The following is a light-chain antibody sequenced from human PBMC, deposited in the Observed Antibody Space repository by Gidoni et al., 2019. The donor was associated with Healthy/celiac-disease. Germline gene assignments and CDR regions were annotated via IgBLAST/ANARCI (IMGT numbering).Light chain of an antibody. CDR3: MQALQTPYT. CDR1: QSLLHSNGYNY. Sequence: DIVMTQAPLSLPVTPGEPASISCRSSQSLLHSNGYNYLDWYLQKPGQSPQLLIYLGSNRASGVPDRFSGSGSGTDFTLKLSRVEAEDVGVYYCMQALQTPYTFGQGTKLEIK. V-gene: IGKV2-28*01. CDR2: LGS. J-gene: IGKJ2*01.